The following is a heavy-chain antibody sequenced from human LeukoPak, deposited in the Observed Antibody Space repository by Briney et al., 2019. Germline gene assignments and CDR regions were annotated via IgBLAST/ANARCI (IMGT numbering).Heavy chain of an antibody. CDR1: GFAFSSYA. V-gene: IGHV3-64*01. Sequence: GGSLRLSCAASGFAFSSYAMHSVRQAPGTGLEYVSAISSNGGSTYYANSVKGRFTISRDNSKNTLYLQMGSLRAEDMAVYYCAKEIYGDSTGGRFQHWGQGTLVTVSS. CDR2: ISSNGGST. CDR3: AKEIYGDSTGGRFQH. J-gene: IGHJ1*01. D-gene: IGHD4-17*01.